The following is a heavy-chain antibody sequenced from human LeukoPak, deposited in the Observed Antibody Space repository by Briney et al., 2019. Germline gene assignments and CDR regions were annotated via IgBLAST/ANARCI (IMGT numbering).Heavy chain of an antibody. CDR3: ARYAYYYDSSGYQNWFDP. D-gene: IGHD3-22*01. CDR2: INPNSGGI. CDR1: GYTFTGYY. V-gene: IGHV1-2*02. Sequence: GASVKVSCKASGYTFTGYYMHWVRQAPGQGLEWMGWINPNSGGINYAQKFQGRVTMTRDTSISTAYMELSRLRSDDTAVYYCARYAYYYDSSGYQNWFDPWGQGTLVTVSS. J-gene: IGHJ5*02.